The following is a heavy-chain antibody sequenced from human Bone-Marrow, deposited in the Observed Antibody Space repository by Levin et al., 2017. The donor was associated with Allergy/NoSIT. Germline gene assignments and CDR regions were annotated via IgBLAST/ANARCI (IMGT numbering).Heavy chain of an antibody. D-gene: IGHD3-22*01. CDR3: ARANYYDSSGYFNYYYYGMDV. CDR1: GGTFSSYA. J-gene: IGHJ6*02. V-gene: IGHV1-69*13. Sequence: SVKVSCKASGGTFSSYAISWVRQAPGQGLEWMGGIIPIFGTANYAQKFQGRVTITADESTSTAYMELSSLRSEDTAVYYCARANYYDSSGYFNYYYYGMDVWGQGTTVTVSS. CDR2: IIPIFGTA.